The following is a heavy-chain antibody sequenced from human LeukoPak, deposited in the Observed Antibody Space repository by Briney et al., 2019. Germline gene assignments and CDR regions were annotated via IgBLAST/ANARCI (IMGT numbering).Heavy chain of an antibody. CDR1: GGFISSGGYS. Sequence: PSQTLSLTCAVSGGFISSGGYSWSWIRQPPGKGLEWIGYIYHSGSTYYNPSLKSRVTISVDTSKNQFSLKLSSVTAADTAVYYCARDSGGWFWAFDYWGQGTLVTVSS. V-gene: IGHV4-30-2*01. CDR3: ARDSGGWFWAFDY. CDR2: IYHSGST. J-gene: IGHJ4*02. D-gene: IGHD2-15*01.